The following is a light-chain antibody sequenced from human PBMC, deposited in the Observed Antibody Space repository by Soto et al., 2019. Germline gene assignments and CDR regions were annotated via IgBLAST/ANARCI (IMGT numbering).Light chain of an antibody. V-gene: IGKV1-9*01. CDR3: QQLNSYPYT. CDR2: AAS. CDR1: QGINNY. J-gene: IGKJ2*01. Sequence: DIQLTQSPSFLSASVGDRVTITCRASQGINNYLAWYQQIPGKAPKLLIYAASTLQRGAPSRFSGSGSGTDFTLTISSLQPEDFSTYYCQQLNSYPYTFGQGTKLEIK.